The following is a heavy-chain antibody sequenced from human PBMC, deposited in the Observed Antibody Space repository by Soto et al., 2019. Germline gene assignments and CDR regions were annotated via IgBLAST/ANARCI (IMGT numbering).Heavy chain of an antibody. J-gene: IGHJ4*02. D-gene: IGHD2-2*01. Sequence: PGGSLRLSCAASGFRFSNYAMSWVRQAPGKGLEWVSGILDNGGSTYYADSVKGRSTISRDNSKNTLYLQMNSLRAEDTAIYYCAKDWAAVVPPEDYWGQGTLVTVSS. CDR2: ILDNGGST. V-gene: IGHV3-23*01. CDR1: GFRFSNYA. CDR3: AKDWAAVVPPEDY.